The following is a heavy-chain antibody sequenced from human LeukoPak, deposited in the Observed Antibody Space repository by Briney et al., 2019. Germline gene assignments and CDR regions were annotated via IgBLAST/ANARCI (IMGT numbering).Heavy chain of an antibody. Sequence: GGSLRLSCAASGFTFSSYAMGWVRQAPGKGLEWVSAISGSGGSTYYADSVKGRFTISRDNSKNTLYLQMNSLRAEDTAVYYCAKSWEKIGSFMDYWGQGTLVTVSS. CDR3: AKSWEKIGSFMDY. CDR1: GFTFSSYA. V-gene: IGHV3-23*01. CDR2: ISGSGGST. D-gene: IGHD1-26*01. J-gene: IGHJ4*02.